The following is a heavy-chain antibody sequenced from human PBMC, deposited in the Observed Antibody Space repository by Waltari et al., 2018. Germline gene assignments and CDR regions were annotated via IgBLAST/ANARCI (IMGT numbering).Heavy chain of an antibody. Sequence: EVQLVESGGGLVQPGGSLRLSCAASGLTFNSNWIHWVRQAPGKGLVWVSRINSDGGSTSYADSVNGRFTISRDNAKNTLYLQMNSLRAEDTAVYYCVRAPGWRSPWGQGTLVTVSS. CDR1: GLTFNSNW. D-gene: IGHD3-3*01. CDR2: INSDGGST. J-gene: IGHJ5*02. CDR3: VRAPGWRSP. V-gene: IGHV3-74*01.